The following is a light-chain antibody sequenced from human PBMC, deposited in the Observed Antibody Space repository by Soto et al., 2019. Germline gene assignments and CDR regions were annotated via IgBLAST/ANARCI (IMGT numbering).Light chain of an antibody. V-gene: IGKV3D-15*01. Sequence: EIVMTQSPATLSVSPGERATLSCRASQSVSSNLAWYQQKPGQAPRLLIYGASTRATGIPARFSGSGSGTEFTLTISSLQSEDFAVYYCQQYNNWITFGQGTRLEIK. CDR1: QSVSSN. CDR2: GAS. J-gene: IGKJ5*01. CDR3: QQYNNWIT.